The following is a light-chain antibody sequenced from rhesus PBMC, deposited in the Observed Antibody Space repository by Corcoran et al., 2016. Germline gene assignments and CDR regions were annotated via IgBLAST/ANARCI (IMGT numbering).Light chain of an antibody. CDR1: QAISSH. J-gene: IGKJ2*01. CDR2: FAS. V-gene: IGKV1-37*01. CDR3: QQYNSAPYS. Sequence: DIQMTQSPSSLSASVGDRVTITCRASQAISSHLAWYQHKPGEAPKPLIYFASILESGVPSRVSGSRSGTEFTLTISSLQPEDFATYFCQQYNSAPYSFGQGTKVEIK.